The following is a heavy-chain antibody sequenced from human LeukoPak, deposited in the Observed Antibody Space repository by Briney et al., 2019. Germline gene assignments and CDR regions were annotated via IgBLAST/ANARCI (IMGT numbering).Heavy chain of an antibody. V-gene: IGHV4-59*01. CDR3: ARVREWELLYYFDY. D-gene: IGHD1-26*01. CDR1: GGSIINNY. J-gene: IGHJ4*02. Sequence: SETQSLTCTVSGGSIINNYWTWIRQSPGKGLEWIGYIYYSGSTNYSPSLKSRVTISVDTSKNQFSLKLSSVTAADTAVYYCARVREWELLYYFDYWGQGTLVSVSS. CDR2: IYYSGST.